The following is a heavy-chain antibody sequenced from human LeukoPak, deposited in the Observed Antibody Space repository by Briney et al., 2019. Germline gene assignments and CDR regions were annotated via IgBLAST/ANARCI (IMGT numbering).Heavy chain of an antibody. Sequence: SGGSLRLSCAASGFTLSSAWVHWVRQAPGKGLEWVGLIKSETDGGTTDYAAPVKDRFIISRDDSKNILYLQMNSLKTEDTAIYYCTTLYRLDPWGQGTLVTVSS. CDR3: TTLYRLDP. CDR2: IKSETDGGTT. D-gene: IGHD3-10*01. CDR1: GFTLSSAW. J-gene: IGHJ5*02. V-gene: IGHV3-15*01.